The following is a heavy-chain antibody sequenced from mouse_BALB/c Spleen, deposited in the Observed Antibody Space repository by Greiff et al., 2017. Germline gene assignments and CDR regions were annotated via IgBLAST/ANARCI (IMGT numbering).Heavy chain of an antibody. CDR1: GFSLTSYG. V-gene: IGHV2-9*02. D-gene: IGHD2-3*01. CDR3: ARDSGYDGYYEDY. Sequence: VKLMESGPGLVAPSQSLSITCTVSGFSLTSYGVHWVRQPPGKGLEWLGVIWAGGSTNYNSALMSRLSISKDNSKSQVFLKMNSLQTDDTAMYYCARDSGYDGYYEDYWGQGTSVTVSS. J-gene: IGHJ4*01. CDR2: IWAGGST.